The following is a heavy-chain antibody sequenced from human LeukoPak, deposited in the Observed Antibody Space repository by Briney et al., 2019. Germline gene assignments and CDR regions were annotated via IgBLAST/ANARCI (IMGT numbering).Heavy chain of an antibody. Sequence: GGSLRLSCAASGFTFNNAWMNWVRQAPGKGLEWVARIKSKIDGGTTDYAAPVKGRFTISRDDSKNTLYLQMTSLKTEDTAVYYCTTRVVAATLDYWGQGTLVTVSS. CDR3: TTRVVAATLDY. D-gene: IGHD5-12*01. CDR1: GFTFNNAW. J-gene: IGHJ4*02. CDR2: IKSKIDGGTT. V-gene: IGHV3-15*01.